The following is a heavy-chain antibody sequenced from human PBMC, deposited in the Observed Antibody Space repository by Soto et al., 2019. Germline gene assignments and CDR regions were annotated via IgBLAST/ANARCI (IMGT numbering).Heavy chain of an antibody. CDR1: GGTITSGRSS. CDR3: VRESVASGPNYFDT. D-gene: IGHD6-6*01. V-gene: IGHV4-30-2*06. CDR2: IYHSGST. J-gene: IGHJ5*02. Sequence: SETLSLTCSVSGGTITSGRSSWNWIRQSPGKGLEWIAYIYHSGSTYYNPSLKSRVTISVDRSENQFSLKLTSVTAADTAVYYCVRESVASGPNYFDTWGPGTLVTVSS.